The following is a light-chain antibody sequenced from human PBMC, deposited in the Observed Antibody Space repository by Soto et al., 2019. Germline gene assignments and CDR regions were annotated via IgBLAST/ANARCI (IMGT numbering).Light chain of an antibody. V-gene: IGLV1-40*01. CDR2: GTS. CDR3: QSSDTSLSGYEV. Sequence: QSVLTQPPSVSGAPGQRVTISCTGSSYNIGAGYDVHWYQQLPGTAPKLLIFGTSYRSSGVPDRFSGSKSGTSASLAITGLQAEDEADYYCQSSDTSLSGYEVFGGGTKLTVL. CDR1: SYNIGAGYD. J-gene: IGLJ2*01.